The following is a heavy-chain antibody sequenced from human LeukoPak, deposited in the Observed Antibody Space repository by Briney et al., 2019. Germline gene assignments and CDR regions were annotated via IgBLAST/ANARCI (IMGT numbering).Heavy chain of an antibody. V-gene: IGHV4-39*07. J-gene: IGHJ5*02. CDR1: GGSISSNSYY. CDR2: IYYSGST. D-gene: IGHD3-3*01. Sequence: SETLSLTCTVSGGSISSNSYYWGWIRQPPGKGLEWIGSIYYSGSTYYNPSLKSRVTISVDTSKNQFSLKLSSVTAADTAVYYCARMNYDQPEPGGFDPWGQGTLVTVSS. CDR3: ARMNYDQPEPGGFDP.